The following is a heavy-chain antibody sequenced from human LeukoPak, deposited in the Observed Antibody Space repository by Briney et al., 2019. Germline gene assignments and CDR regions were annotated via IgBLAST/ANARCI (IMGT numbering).Heavy chain of an antibody. J-gene: IGHJ4*02. CDR3: ERGGFDTIGFDY. D-gene: IGHD3-10*01. CDR2: INSDGSTT. CDR1: GFTFSSYW. Sequence: GSLRLSCVASGFTFSSYWMHWVRQAPGKGLVWVSRINSDGSTTTYADSVRGRFTISRDNAKHTLYLQMNSLRAEDTAVYYCERGGFDTIGFDYWGQGTLVTVSS. V-gene: IGHV3-74*01.